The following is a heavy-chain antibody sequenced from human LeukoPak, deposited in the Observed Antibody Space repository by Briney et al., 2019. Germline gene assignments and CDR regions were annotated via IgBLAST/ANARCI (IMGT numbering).Heavy chain of an antibody. CDR3: ARFASRVGATPFDY. Sequence: SDTLSLTCTVSGGSISSGDYYWSWIRQPPGKGLEWIGYIYYSGSTYYNPSLKSRVTISVDTSKNQFSLKLSSVTAADTAVYYCARFASRVGATPFDYWGQGTLVTVSS. CDR2: IYYSGST. CDR1: GGSISSGDYY. J-gene: IGHJ4*02. D-gene: IGHD1-26*01. V-gene: IGHV4-30-4*02.